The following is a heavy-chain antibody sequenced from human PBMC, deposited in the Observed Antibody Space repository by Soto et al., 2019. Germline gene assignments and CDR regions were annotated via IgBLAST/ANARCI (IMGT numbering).Heavy chain of an antibody. CDR3: ARSRATAKYTAFFDY. CDR1: GGSISSGGYY. J-gene: IGHJ4*02. D-gene: IGHD2-2*02. Sequence: SETLSLTCPLSGGSISSGGYYWSWIRQHPGKGLEWIGYIYYSGSTYYNPSLKSRVTISVDTSKNQFSLKLSSVTAADTAVYYCARSRATAKYTAFFDYWGQGTLVTSPQ. V-gene: IGHV4-31*03. CDR2: IYYSGST.